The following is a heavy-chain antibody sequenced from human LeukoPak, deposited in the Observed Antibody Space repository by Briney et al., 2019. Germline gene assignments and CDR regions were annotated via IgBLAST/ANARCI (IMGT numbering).Heavy chain of an antibody. V-gene: IGHV4-34*01. J-gene: IGHJ6*03. CDR3: AGRDGWNYSYYSRDA. D-gene: IGHD1-1*01. Sequence: SETLSLTCAVYGGSFSGYYWSWIRQPPGKGLEWIGEINHSGSTNYNPSLKSRVTISVDTSKNQFSLKLSSVTAADTAVYYCAGRDGWNYSYYSRDAGGKGPRSPSP. CDR2: INHSGST. CDR1: GGSFSGYY.